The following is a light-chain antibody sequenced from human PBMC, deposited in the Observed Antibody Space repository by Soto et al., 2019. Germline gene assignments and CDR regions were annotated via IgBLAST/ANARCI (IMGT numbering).Light chain of an antibody. CDR1: RDVGSD. V-gene: IGKV1-6*01. CDR3: LQDYGDSWT. Sequence: QMTQSPSSLSASVGEKIIITCRASRDVGSDVSWYQQKPGQAPKLLIYAASNLYTGVPSRFSGSRSGTEFTLTISSLQSEDFASYSCLQDYGDSWTFGQGTKVEIE. CDR2: AAS. J-gene: IGKJ1*01.